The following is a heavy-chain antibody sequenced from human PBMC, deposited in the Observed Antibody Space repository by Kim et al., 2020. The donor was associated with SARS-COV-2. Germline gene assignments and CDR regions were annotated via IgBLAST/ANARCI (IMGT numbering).Heavy chain of an antibody. Sequence: TKDSQKFKGRVTISRDTSANTAYMELRSLTSEDTAVYYCARDMNPTVYDYWGQGTLVTVSS. J-gene: IGHJ4*02. D-gene: IGHD4-4*01. V-gene: IGHV1-3*01. CDR3: ARDMNPTVYDY. CDR2: T.